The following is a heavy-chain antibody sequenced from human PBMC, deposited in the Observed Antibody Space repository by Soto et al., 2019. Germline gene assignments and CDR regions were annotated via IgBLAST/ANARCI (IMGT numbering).Heavy chain of an antibody. CDR3: SGCSGGGGHQNYGMDV. J-gene: IGHJ6*02. CDR1: GFTFSSCN. Sequence: EVHLVESGGGLVKPGGSLRLSCAVSGFTFSSCNMNWVRQAPGKGLEWVSFISPSTSHIYYADSVKGRFTISRDNAKNSVFLQMNSLRAEDTAVYYCSGCSGGGGHQNYGMDVWGQGTMVTVSS. CDR2: ISPSTSHI. D-gene: IGHD2-15*01. V-gene: IGHV3-21*01.